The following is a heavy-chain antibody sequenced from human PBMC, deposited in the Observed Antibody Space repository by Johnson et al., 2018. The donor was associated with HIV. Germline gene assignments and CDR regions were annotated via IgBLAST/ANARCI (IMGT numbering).Heavy chain of an antibody. V-gene: IGHV3-11*04. CDR1: GFSFSDYY. J-gene: IGHJ3*02. D-gene: IGHD1-20*01. Sequence: QVQLVESGGGLVRPGGSLRLSCAASGFSFSDYYMSCIRQAPGRGLEWVSYILGSDRTTYYAESVRGRFTISRDIVKNSLCPQINSLRAEDTVLYYCARGDNWNDGDGAFDIWGQGTMVTVSS. CDR3: ARGDNWNDGDGAFDI. CDR2: ILGSDRTT.